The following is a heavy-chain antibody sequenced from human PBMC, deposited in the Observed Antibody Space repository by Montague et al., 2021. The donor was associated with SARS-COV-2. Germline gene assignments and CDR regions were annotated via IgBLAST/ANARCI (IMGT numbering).Heavy chain of an antibody. J-gene: IGHJ6*02. CDR3: ARDQGYYWNYYDYSGMDV. CDR2: IYYSGST. D-gene: IGHD1-20*01. Sequence: SETLSLTCAVYGGSISSSSYYWGWIRPPPGKGLEWIGSIYYSGSTYYNPSLKSRVTISVDTSKNQFSLKLSSVTAADTAVYYCARDQGYYWNYYDYSGMDVWGQGTPVTVSS. V-gene: IGHV4-39*07. CDR1: GGSISSSSYY.